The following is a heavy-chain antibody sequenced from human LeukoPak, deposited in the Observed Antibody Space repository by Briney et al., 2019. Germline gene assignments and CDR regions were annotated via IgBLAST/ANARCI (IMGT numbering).Heavy chain of an antibody. V-gene: IGHV4-4*07. J-gene: IGHJ5*02. Sequence: SETLSLTCAVYGGSFSGYYWSWIRQPAGKGLEWIGRIYTSGSTNYNPSLKSRVTMSVDTSKNQFSLKLSSVTAADTAVYYCARDYTHYDFWSTNWFDPWGQGTLVTVSS. D-gene: IGHD3-3*01. CDR3: ARDYTHYDFWSTNWFDP. CDR1: GGSFSGYY. CDR2: IYTSGST.